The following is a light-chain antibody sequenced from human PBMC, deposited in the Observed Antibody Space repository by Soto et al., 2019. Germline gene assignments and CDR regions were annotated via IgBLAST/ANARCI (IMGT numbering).Light chain of an antibody. J-gene: IGKJ1*01. Sequence: EIVLTQSPGPLSLSPGERATLSCRASQSVSSSYLAWYQQKPGQAPRLLIYGASSRATGIPDRFSGSGSGTECTLTISRLEPEDFAVYYCQQYVSALWTFGQGTKVDIK. CDR1: QSVSSSY. CDR2: GAS. V-gene: IGKV3-20*01. CDR3: QQYVSALWT.